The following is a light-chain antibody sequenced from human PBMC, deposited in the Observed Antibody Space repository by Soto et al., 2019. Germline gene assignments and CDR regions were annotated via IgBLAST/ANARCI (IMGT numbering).Light chain of an antibody. CDR2: DAS. V-gene: IGKV1-5*01. Sequence: DIQVTQSPSTLSASVGERGTISCRASQNIDSWLAWYQQKPGKAPKLLIYDASSLESGVPSRFSGSGSGTEFTLTISSLQPYDFATYYCQQYNSYPYSFGPGTKVDIK. CDR3: QQYNSYPYS. J-gene: IGKJ3*01. CDR1: QNIDSW.